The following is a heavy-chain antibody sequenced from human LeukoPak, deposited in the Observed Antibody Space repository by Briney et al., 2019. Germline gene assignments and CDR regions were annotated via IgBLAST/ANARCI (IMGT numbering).Heavy chain of an antibody. Sequence: SETLSLTCTVSGGSISTYHWSWIRQPPGEGPEWIAYVYYSGSTDYSPSLKDRATISVDTSMNQFSLSLSSVTAADTAIYYCTRAVISFGGTIAKGFDCWGQGTLVTVSS. V-gene: IGHV4-59*01. CDR3: TRAVISFGGTIAKGFDC. D-gene: IGHD3-16*02. CDR1: GGSISTYH. CDR2: VYYSGST. J-gene: IGHJ4*02.